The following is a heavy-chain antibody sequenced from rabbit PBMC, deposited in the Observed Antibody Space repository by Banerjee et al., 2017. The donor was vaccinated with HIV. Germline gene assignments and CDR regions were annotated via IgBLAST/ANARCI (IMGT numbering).Heavy chain of an antibody. V-gene: IGHV1S40*01. D-gene: IGHD4-2*01. J-gene: IGHJ6*01. CDR3: ARAGYVGWDYYYGMDL. CDR1: GFSFSSNA. CDR2: IYTSSGST. Sequence: QSLEESGGDLVKPGASLTLTCTASGFSFSSNAMCWVRQAPGKGLEWIACIYTSSGSTDYASWAKGRFTISKTSSTTVTLQMTSLTAADTATYFCARAGYVGWDYYYGMDLWGQGTLVTVS.